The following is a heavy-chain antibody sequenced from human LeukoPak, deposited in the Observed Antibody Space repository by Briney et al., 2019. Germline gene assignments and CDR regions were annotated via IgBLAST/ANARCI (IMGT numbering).Heavy chain of an antibody. D-gene: IGHD5-24*01. CDR3: AREERDGYNSPHFDY. CDR2: ISYDGSNK. CDR1: GFTFSSYA. J-gene: IGHJ4*02. Sequence: PGRSLRLSCAASGFTFSSYAMHWVRQAPGKGLEWVAVISYDGSNKYYADSVKGRFTISRDNSKNTLYLQMDSLRAEDTAVYYCAREERDGYNSPHFDYWGQGTLVTVSS. V-gene: IGHV3-30-3*01.